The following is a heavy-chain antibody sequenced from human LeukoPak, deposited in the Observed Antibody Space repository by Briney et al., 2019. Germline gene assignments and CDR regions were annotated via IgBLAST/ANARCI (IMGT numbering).Heavy chain of an antibody. D-gene: IGHD3-3*01. V-gene: IGHV4-39*01. CDR2: IYYSGST. Sequence: PSETLSLTCTVSGGSISSSCYYWGWIRQPPGKGLEWIGSIYYSGSTYYNPSLKSRVTISVDTSKNQFSLKLSSVTAADTAVYYCARHPDFWSGYYALLFDYWGQGTLVTVSS. CDR3: ARHPDFWSGYYALLFDY. CDR1: GGSISSSCYY. J-gene: IGHJ4*02.